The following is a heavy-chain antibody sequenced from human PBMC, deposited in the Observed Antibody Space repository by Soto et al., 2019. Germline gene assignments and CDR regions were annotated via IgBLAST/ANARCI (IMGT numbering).Heavy chain of an antibody. CDR2: ISYDGSNK. D-gene: IGHD3-3*01. CDR1: GFTFSSYG. CDR3: AKGMTIFGVVIRAFDY. V-gene: IGHV3-30*18. Sequence: PGGSLRLSCAASGFTFSSYGMHWVRQAPGKGLEWVAVISYDGSNKYYADSVKGRFTISRGNSKNTLYLQMNSLRAEDTAVYYCAKGMTIFGVVIRAFDYWGQGTLVAVSS. J-gene: IGHJ4*02.